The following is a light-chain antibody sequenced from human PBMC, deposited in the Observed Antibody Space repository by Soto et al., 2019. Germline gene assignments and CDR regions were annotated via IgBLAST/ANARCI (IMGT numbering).Light chain of an antibody. V-gene: IGLV4-69*01. CDR3: QTWITGIRV. J-gene: IGLJ3*02. Sequence: QSVLTQSPSASASLGASVKLTCTLSSGHSSYAIAWHQQQPEKGPRYLMKVNSDGSHTKGDGIPDRFSGSSSGAERYLTISSPQSEDEADYYCQTWITGIRVFGGGTKLTVL. CDR2: VNSDGSH. CDR1: SGHSSYA.